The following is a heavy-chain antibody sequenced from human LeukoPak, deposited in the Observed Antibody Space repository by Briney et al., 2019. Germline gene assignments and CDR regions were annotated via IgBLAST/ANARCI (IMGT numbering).Heavy chain of an antibody. CDR1: GYTFTSYA. J-gene: IGHJ4*02. Sequence: ASVKVSCKATGYTFTSYAMHWVRQAPGQRLEWMGWINAGNGNRKYSQKFQGRVTITRDTSASTAYMELSSLRSEDTAVYYCARSDSSGWQKDENFDYWGQGTLVTVSS. CDR2: INAGNGNR. CDR3: ARSDSSGWQKDENFDY. V-gene: IGHV1-3*01. D-gene: IGHD6-19*01.